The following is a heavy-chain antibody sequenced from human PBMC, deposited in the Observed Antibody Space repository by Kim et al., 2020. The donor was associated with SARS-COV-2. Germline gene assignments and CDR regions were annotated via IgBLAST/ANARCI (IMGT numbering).Heavy chain of an antibody. CDR3: AKPALPSGAHSFHF. D-gene: IGHD2-15*01. CDR2: ISGNSITT. CDR1: GFMFDTYA. J-gene: IGHJ2*01. V-gene: IGHV3-23*01. Sequence: GGSLRLSCAASGFMFDTYAMSWVCQAPGKGLERVSTISGNSITTNYADSVRGRLTISRDNSKSNLYLLMNGLRAEDTAVYYCAKPALPSGAHSFHFWG.